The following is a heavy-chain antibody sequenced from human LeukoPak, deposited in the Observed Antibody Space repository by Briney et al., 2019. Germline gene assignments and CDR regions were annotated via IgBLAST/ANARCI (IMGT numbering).Heavy chain of an antibody. CDR2: IRYDGSNK. J-gene: IGHJ6*03. Sequence: GGSLRLSCAASGFTFSSYGMHWVRQAPGKGLEWVAFIRYDGSNKYYADSVKGRFTISRDNSKNTLYLQMNSLRAEDTAVYYCAKDNSYGPSYYYYYMDVWGKGTTVTISS. D-gene: IGHD5-18*01. CDR1: GFTFSSYG. CDR3: AKDNSYGPSYYYYYMDV. V-gene: IGHV3-30*02.